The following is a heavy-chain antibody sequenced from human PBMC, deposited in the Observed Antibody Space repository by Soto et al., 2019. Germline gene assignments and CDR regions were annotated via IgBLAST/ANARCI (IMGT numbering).Heavy chain of an antibody. D-gene: IGHD3-10*01. Sequence: PGGSLRLSCAASGFTVSSNYMSWVRQAPGKGLEWVSVIYSGGSTYYADSVKGRFTISRDNSKNTLYLQMNSLRAEDTAVYYCARGSYGSPYYYYYMDVWGKGTTVTVSS. J-gene: IGHJ6*03. CDR3: ARGSYGSPYYYYYMDV. CDR1: GFTVSSNY. CDR2: IYSGGST. V-gene: IGHV3-66*01.